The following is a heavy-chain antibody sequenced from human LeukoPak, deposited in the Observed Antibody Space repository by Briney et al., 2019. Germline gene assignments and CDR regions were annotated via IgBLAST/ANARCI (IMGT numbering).Heavy chain of an antibody. CDR2: INHSGST. CDR1: GGSISSYY. Sequence: SETLSLTCTVSGGSISSYYWSWIRQPPGKGLEWIGEINHSGSTNYNPSLKSRVTISVDTSKNQFSLKLSSVTAADTAVYYCAREGVVGNLGHFDYWGQGTLVTVSS. CDR3: AREGVVGNLGHFDY. J-gene: IGHJ4*02. D-gene: IGHD3-22*01. V-gene: IGHV4-34*01.